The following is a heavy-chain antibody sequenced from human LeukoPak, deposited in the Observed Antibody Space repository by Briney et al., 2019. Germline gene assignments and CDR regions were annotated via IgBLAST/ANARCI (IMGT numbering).Heavy chain of an antibody. D-gene: IGHD2/OR15-2a*01. V-gene: IGHV4-34*01. J-gene: IGHJ5*02. CDR1: GGSFSGYY. CDR3: ARGEYRFDP. CDR2: INHSGST. Sequence: SSETLSLTCAVYGGSFSGYYWSWIRQPPGKGLEWIGEINHSGSTNYNPSLKSRVTISVDTSKNQFSLKLSSVTAADTAVYYCARGEYRFDPWGQGTLVTVSS.